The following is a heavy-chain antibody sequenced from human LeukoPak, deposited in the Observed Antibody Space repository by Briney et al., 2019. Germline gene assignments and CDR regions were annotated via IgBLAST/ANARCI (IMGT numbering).Heavy chain of an antibody. CDR3: AYYYDSSGFYPEMS. D-gene: IGHD3-22*01. Sequence: PSQALSLTCTVSGGSINTDNYYWSWIRQPAGKGLEWIGHIYTSGSTIYNPSLKSRVTISIDTSENQFSLRLSSVTAADTAVYYCAYYYDSSGFYPEMSWGQGILVTVSS. CDR2: IYTSGST. V-gene: IGHV4-61*09. CDR1: GGSINTDNYY. J-gene: IGHJ4*02.